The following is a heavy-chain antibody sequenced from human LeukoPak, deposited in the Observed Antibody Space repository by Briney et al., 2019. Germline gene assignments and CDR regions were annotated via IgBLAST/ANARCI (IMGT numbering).Heavy chain of an antibody. CDR1: GGSISSYY. D-gene: IGHD7-27*01. J-gene: IGHJ3*02. Sequence: PSETLSLTCTVSGGSISSYYWSWIRQPPGKGLEWIGYIYYSGSTNYNPSLKSRVTISVDTSKNQFSLKLSSVTAADTAVYYCARAGDVEALDIWGQGRMVTVSS. CDR2: IYYSGST. CDR3: ARAGDVEALDI. V-gene: IGHV4-59*01.